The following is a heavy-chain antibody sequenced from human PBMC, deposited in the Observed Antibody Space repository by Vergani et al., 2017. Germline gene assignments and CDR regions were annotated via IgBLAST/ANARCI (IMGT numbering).Heavy chain of an antibody. CDR1: GGSFSGYY. D-gene: IGHD3-16*01. CDR3: ARDLVAYTVLFDY. Sequence: QVQLQQWGAGLLKPSETLSLTCAVYGGSFSGYYWSWIRQPPGKGLEWIGEINHSGSTNYNPSLKSRVTISVDTSKNQFSLKLSSVTAADTAVYYCARDLVAYTVLFDYWGQGTLVTVSS. J-gene: IGHJ4*02. CDR2: INHSGST. V-gene: IGHV4-34*01.